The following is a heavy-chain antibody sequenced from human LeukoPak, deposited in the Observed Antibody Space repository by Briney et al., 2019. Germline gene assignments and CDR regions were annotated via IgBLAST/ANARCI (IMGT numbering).Heavy chain of an antibody. V-gene: IGHV4-59*11. J-gene: IGHJ4*02. CDR1: SGSINNQY. Sequence: PSETLSLTCVVSSGSINNQYWTWIRQPPGKGLEWIGYIYDTGNTDYNPSLKSRVNISIDTSKNQFSLELTSVTAADTAVYYCARDQVGYGLDYWGQGTLVTVSS. CDR3: ARDQVGYGLDY. CDR2: IYDTGNT. D-gene: IGHD5-18*01.